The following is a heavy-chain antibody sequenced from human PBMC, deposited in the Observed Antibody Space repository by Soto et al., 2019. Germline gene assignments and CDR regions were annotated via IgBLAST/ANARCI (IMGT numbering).Heavy chain of an antibody. D-gene: IGHD3-3*01. CDR3: ARGPITIFGVVTPIPYFDY. CDR1: GGSFSGYY. Sequence: SETLSLTCAVYGGSFSGYYWSWIRQPPGKGLEWIGEINHSGSTNYNPSLKSRVTISVDTSKNQFSLKLSSVTAADTAVYYCARGPITIFGVVTPIPYFDYWGQGTLVTVSS. CDR2: INHSGST. V-gene: IGHV4-34*01. J-gene: IGHJ4*02.